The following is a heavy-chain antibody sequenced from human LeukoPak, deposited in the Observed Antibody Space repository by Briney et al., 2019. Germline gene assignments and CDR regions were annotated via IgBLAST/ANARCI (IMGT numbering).Heavy chain of an antibody. V-gene: IGHV4-34*01. CDR1: GGSCSGYY. D-gene: IGHD5-24*01. CDR2: INPRGST. CDR3: ARRRLGYYFDY. Sequence: SETLSLTCGVYGGSCSGYYWSWIRQPPGKGLEWIGEINPRGSTNYNPSLKSRVTLSADTSKNQFSLTLNSVTAADTAVYYCARRRLGYYFDYWGQGTLVTVSS. J-gene: IGHJ4*02.